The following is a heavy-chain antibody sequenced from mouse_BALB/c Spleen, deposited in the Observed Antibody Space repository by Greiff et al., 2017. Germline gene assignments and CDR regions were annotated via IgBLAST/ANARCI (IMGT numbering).Heavy chain of an antibody. J-gene: IGHJ3*01. V-gene: IGHV3-8*02. CDR1: GDSITSGY. D-gene: IGHD2-2*01. CDR3: ARYGYDERLAWFAY. CDR2: ISYSGST. Sequence: DVKLQESGPSLVKPSQTLSLTCSVTGDSITSGYWNWIRKFPGNKLEYMGYISYSGSTYYNPSLKSRISITRDTSKNQYYLQLNSVTTEDTATYYCARYGYDERLAWFAYWGQGTLVTVSA.